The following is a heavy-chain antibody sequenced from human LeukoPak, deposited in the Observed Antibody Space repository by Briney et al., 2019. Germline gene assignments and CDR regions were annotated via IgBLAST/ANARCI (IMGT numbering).Heavy chain of an antibody. D-gene: IGHD3-9*01. J-gene: IGHJ3*02. Sequence: GESLKISCKGSGYSFTNYWIGWVRQMPGKGLEWMGIIYPGDSDTRYSPSFQGQVTISADKSIDTAYLQWSSLKASDTAMYYCARPTPYYDILTGYFTDAFDIWGQGTMVTVSS. V-gene: IGHV5-51*01. CDR1: GYSFTNYW. CDR3: ARPTPYYDILTGYFTDAFDI. CDR2: IYPGDSDT.